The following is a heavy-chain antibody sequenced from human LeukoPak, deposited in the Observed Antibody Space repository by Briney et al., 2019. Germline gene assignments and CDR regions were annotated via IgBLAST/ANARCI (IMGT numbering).Heavy chain of an antibody. D-gene: IGHD1-1*01. CDR1: GYTFTSYD. Sequence: ASVKVSCKASGYTFTSYDINWVRQATGQGLEWMGWMNPNSGNTGYAQKFQGRVTMTRNTSISTAYMELSSLRSEDTAVYYCARGRLSAGRGANWFDPWGQGTLVTVSS. V-gene: IGHV1-8*01. CDR3: ARGRLSAGRGANWFDP. J-gene: IGHJ5*02. CDR2: MNPNSGNT.